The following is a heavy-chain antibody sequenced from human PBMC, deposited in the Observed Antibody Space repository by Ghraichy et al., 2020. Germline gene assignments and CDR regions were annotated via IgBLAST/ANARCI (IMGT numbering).Heavy chain of an antibody. CDR3: ARGSGSPRKRGEFDY. Sequence: SVKVSCKASGGTFSSYAISWVRQAPGQGLEWMGRIIPILGIANYAQKFQGRVTITADKSTSTAYMELSSLRSEDTAMYYCARGSGSPRKRGEFDYWGQGTLVTVSS. D-gene: IGHD1-26*01. CDR1: GGTFSSYA. J-gene: IGHJ4*02. CDR2: IIPILGIA. V-gene: IGHV1-69*04.